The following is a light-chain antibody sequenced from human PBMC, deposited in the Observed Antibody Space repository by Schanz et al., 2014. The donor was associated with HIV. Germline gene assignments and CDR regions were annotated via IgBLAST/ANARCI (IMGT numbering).Light chain of an antibody. CDR1: NTDIGHYNY. CDR2: DVS. V-gene: IGLV2-14*03. CDR3: CSYADGGTYV. J-gene: IGLJ1*01. Sequence: QSALTQPASVSGSLGQAITISCTGTNTDIGHYNYVSWHQQHPGKAPKVIIYDVSVRPSGVSDRFSGSKFDNTASLTISGLQDDDEADYYCCSYADGGTYVFGTGTKLTVL.